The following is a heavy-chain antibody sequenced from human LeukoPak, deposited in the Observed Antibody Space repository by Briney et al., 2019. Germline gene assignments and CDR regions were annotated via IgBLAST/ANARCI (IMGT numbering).Heavy chain of an antibody. Sequence: GGSLRLSCAASGFTFSSYAMSWVRQAPGKGLEGVSAISGSGGSTYYADSVKGRFTISRDNSKNTLYLQMNSLRAEDTAVYYCAKDKSAWLEYNWFDPWGQGTLVTVSS. CDR2: ISGSGGST. CDR3: AKDKSAWLEYNWFDP. J-gene: IGHJ5*02. D-gene: IGHD6-19*01. CDR1: GFTFSSYA. V-gene: IGHV3-23*01.